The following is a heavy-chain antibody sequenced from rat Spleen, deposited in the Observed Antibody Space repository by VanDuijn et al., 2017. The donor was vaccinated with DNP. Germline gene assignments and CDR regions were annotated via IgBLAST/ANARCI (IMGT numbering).Heavy chain of an antibody. J-gene: IGHJ4*01. CDR3: TRDNYSSYMPYYYAMDA. CDR1: GSTFSDYA. V-gene: IGHV5-17*01. D-gene: IGHD1-2*01. CDR2: IFYAGTTT. Sequence: EVQLVESGGDLVQPGRSLILSCAASGSTFSDYAMAWVRQAPKKGLEWVATIFYAGTTTYYRGSVKGRFTISRDNAKSTLYLQMNSLRSEDTATYYCTRDNYSSYMPYYYAMDAWGQGTSVTVSS.